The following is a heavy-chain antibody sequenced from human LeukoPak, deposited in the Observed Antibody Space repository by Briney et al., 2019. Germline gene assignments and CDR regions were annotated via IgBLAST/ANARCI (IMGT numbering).Heavy chain of an antibody. CDR2: IWYDGSNK. Sequence: PGRSLRLSCAASGFTFSSYGMHWVRQAPGKGLEWVAVIWYDGSNKYYADSVKGRFTISRDNSKNTLYLQMNSPRAEGTAVYYCARGEYYYDSSGSDYWGQGTLVTVSS. D-gene: IGHD3-22*01. CDR3: ARGEYYYDSSGSDY. J-gene: IGHJ4*02. CDR1: GFTFSSYG. V-gene: IGHV3-33*01.